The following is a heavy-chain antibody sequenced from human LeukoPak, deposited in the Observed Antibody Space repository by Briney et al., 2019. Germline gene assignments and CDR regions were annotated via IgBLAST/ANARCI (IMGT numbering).Heavy chain of an antibody. CDR3: ASFPGSGYYYYYMDV. V-gene: IGHV4-34*01. J-gene: IGHJ6*03. CDR2: INHSGST. CDR1: GGSFSGYY. Sequence: SETLSLTCAVYGGSFSGYYWSWIRQPPGKGLEWIGEINHSGSTNYNPSLKGRVTISVDTSKNQFSLKLSSVTAADTAVYYCASFPGSGYYYYYMDVWGKGTTVTVSS.